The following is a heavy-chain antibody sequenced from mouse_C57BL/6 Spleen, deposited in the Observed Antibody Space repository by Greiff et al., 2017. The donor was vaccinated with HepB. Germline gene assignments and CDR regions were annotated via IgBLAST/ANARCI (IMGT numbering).Heavy chain of an antibody. D-gene: IGHD2-3*01. J-gene: IGHJ2*01. CDR3: ARSGRDGYYLDY. V-gene: IGHV1-64*01. CDR1: GYTFTSYW. Sequence: VQLQQPGAELVKPGASVKLSCKASGYTFTSYWMHWVKQRPGQGLEWIGMIHPNSGSTNYNEKFKSKATLTVDKSSSTAYMQLSSLTSEDSAVYYCARSGRDGYYLDYWGQGTTLTVSS. CDR2: IHPNSGST.